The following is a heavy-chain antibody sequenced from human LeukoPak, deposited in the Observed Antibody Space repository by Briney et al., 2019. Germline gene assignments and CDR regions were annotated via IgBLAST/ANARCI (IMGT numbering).Heavy chain of an antibody. CDR2: ISAYNGNT. CDR3: ARTGTVAGYRSWGLGY. CDR1: GYTFTSYG. J-gene: IGHJ4*02. Sequence: ASVKVSCKASGYTFTSYGISWVRQAPGQGLEWMGWISAYNGNTNYAQKLQGRVTMTTDTSTSTAYMELRSLRSDDTAVYYCARTGTVAGYRSWGLGYWGQGTLVIVSS. V-gene: IGHV1-18*01. D-gene: IGHD6-19*01.